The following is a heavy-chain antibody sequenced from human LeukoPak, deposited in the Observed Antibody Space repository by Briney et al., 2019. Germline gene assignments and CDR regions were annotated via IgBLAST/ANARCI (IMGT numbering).Heavy chain of an antibody. J-gene: IGHJ5*02. CDR2: INPNTGST. D-gene: IGHD4-17*01. CDR1: GYTFTGYY. Sequence: GASVKVSCKASGYTFTGYYVHWVRQAPGQGLEWMGWINPNTGSTNYAHNFQGRVTMTRDTSISTAYMELSRLRPDDTAVYYCARNGLRLNWFDPWGQGTLVTVSS. V-gene: IGHV1-2*02. CDR3: ARNGLRLNWFDP.